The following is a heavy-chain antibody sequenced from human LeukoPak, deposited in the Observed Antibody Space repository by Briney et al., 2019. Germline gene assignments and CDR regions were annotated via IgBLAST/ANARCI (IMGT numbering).Heavy chain of an antibody. V-gene: IGHV1-46*01. CDR3: ARSIVVVTAISYAFDI. J-gene: IGHJ3*02. D-gene: IGHD2-21*02. CDR2: INPSGGST. CDR1: GYTFTNYY. Sequence: GASVKVSCKASGYTFTNYYMHWVRQAPGQGLEWMGIINPSGGSTSYAQKFQGRVTITADESTSTAYMELSSLRSEDTAVYYCARSIVVVTAISYAFDIWGQGTMVTVSS.